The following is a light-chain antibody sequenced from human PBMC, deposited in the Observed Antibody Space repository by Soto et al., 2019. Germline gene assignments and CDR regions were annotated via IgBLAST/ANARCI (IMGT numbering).Light chain of an antibody. CDR3: QQYYSYPL. CDR1: QGISSY. V-gene: IGKV1-9*01. CDR2: AAS. Sequence: DIQMTQSPSFLSASVGDRVTITCRASQGISSYLAWYQQKPGKAPKLLIYAASTLQSGVPSRFSGSGSGTDFTLTISCLQSEDFATYYCQQYYSYPLFGQGTKVDIK. J-gene: IGKJ1*01.